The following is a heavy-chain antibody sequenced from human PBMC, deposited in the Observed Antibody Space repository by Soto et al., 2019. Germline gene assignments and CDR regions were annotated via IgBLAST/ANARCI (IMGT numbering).Heavy chain of an antibody. CDR1: GYTFTSYG. J-gene: IGHJ4*02. CDR2: ISAYNGNT. CDR3: ARELYDYVWVSYRHGAGYFDY. Sequence: ASVKVSCKASGYTFTSYGISWVRQAPGQGLEWMGWISAYNGNTNYAQKLQGRVTMTTDTSTSTAYMELRSLRSDDTAVYYCARELYDYVWVSYRHGAGYFDYWGQGTLVTVSS. D-gene: IGHD3-16*02. V-gene: IGHV1-18*04.